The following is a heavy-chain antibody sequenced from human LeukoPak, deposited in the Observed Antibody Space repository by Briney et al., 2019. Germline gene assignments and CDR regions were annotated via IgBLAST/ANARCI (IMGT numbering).Heavy chain of an antibody. J-gene: IGHJ4*02. Sequence: PGGSMRLSCAASGFTFSDYYMSWIRQAPGKGLEWVSYISSSGSTIYYADSVKGRFTISRDNAKNSLYLQMNSLRAEDTAVYYCAISNYYGSGSFDYWGQGTLVTVSS. CDR1: GFTFSDYY. D-gene: IGHD3-10*01. CDR3: AISNYYGSGSFDY. V-gene: IGHV3-11*01. CDR2: ISSSGSTI.